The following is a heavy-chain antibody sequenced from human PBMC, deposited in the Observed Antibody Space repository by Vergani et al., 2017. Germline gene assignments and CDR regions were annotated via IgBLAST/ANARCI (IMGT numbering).Heavy chain of an antibody. CDR3: AWLQKGYSSSFDF. D-gene: IGHD5-18*01. V-gene: IGHV3-11*01. CDR1: GFTFSDHY. Sequence: QVQLVESGGGLVKAGGSLRLSCAASGFTFSDHYMSWIRQAPGKGLEWVSFISSSGNTKYYADSVRGRFTISMDNAKKSLYLQINSLRVEDTAVYYCAWLQKGYSSSFDFWGQGTLVTVSS. CDR2: ISSSGNTK. J-gene: IGHJ4*02.